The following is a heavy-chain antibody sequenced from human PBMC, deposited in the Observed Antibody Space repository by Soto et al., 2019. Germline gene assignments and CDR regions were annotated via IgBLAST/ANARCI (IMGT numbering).Heavy chain of an antibody. Sequence: ASETLSLTCTVSGGSISSSSYYWGWIRQPPGKGLEWIGSIYYSGSTYYNPSLKSRVTISVDTSKNQFSLKLSSVTAADTAVYYCARHPLYDFWGHYFDYWGQGTLVTVSS. CDR2: IYYSGST. CDR3: ARHPLYDFWGHYFDY. CDR1: GGSISSSSYY. V-gene: IGHV4-39*01. D-gene: IGHD3-3*01. J-gene: IGHJ4*02.